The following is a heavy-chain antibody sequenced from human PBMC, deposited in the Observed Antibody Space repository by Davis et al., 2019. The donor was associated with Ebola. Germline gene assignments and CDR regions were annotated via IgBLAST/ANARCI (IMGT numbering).Heavy chain of an antibody. CDR2: IIPIFGTA. Sequence: SVKVSCKASGGTFSSYAISWVRQAPGQGLEWMGGIIPIFGTANYAQKFQGRVTITADESTSTAYMELSSLRSEDTAVYYCAASHAYCGGDCYPEYFQHWGQGTLVTVSS. CDR1: GGTFSSYA. D-gene: IGHD2-21*02. V-gene: IGHV1-69*13. CDR3: AASHAYCGGDCYPEYFQH. J-gene: IGHJ1*01.